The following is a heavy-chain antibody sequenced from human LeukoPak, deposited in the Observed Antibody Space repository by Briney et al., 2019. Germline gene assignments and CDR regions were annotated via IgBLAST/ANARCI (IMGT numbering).Heavy chain of an antibody. CDR3: TRGSSGRRDN. D-gene: IGHD6-19*01. CDR1: VYTFTSCD. Sequence: ASVKVSCKASVYTFTSCDINWVRQGTGQGLEWMGWMNPNSGNTGYGQSFQGRITMTRDISIGTAYMELSNLTSEDTAIYYCTRGSSGRRDNWGQGTLVTVSA. J-gene: IGHJ4*02. CDR2: MNPNSGNT. V-gene: IGHV1-8*01.